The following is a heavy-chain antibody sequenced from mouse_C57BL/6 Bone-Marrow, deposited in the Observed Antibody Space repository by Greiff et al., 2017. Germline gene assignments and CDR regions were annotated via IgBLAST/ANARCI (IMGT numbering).Heavy chain of an antibody. D-gene: IGHD2-4*01. CDR3: ARHERYYDYEGYFDY. Sequence: QVQLQQSGAELVKPGASVKLSCKASGYIFTEYTIHWVKQRSGQGLEWIGWFYPGSGSIKYNERFKDKATLTEDKSSNTVYMELSRLTSEDSAVYCCARHERYYDYEGYFDYWGQGTTLTVSS. CDR1: GYIFTEYT. CDR2: FYPGSGSI. V-gene: IGHV1-62-2*01. J-gene: IGHJ2*01.